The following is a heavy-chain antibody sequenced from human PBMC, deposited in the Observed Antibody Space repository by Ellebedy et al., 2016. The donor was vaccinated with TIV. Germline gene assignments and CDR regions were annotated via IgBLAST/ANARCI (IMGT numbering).Heavy chain of an antibody. CDR2: ISYSGST. CDR3: ARVNGYFDH. V-gene: IGHV4-59*11. D-gene: IGHD2-8*01. Sequence: MPSETLSLTCAVSGASISTHYWSWIRQPPGKGLEWIGYISYSGSTIYNPSLKSRITISLDTFKNRFSLKLTSVTAADTAVYYCARVNGYFDHWGQGTLVTVSS. J-gene: IGHJ4*01. CDR1: GASISTHY.